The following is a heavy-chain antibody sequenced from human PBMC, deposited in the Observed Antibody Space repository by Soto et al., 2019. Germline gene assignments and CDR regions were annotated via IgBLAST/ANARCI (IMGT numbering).Heavy chain of an antibody. CDR3: ARDRITIFGYEGNWFDP. J-gene: IGHJ5*02. D-gene: IGHD3-3*01. V-gene: IGHV4-38-2*02. CDR2: IYHSGST. CDR1: GYSISSGYY. Sequence: TSETLSLTCAVSGYSISSGYYWGWIRQPPGKGLEWIGSIYHSGSTYYNPSLKSRVTISVDTSKNQFSLKLSSVTAADTAVYYCARDRITIFGYEGNWFDPWGQGTLVTVSS.